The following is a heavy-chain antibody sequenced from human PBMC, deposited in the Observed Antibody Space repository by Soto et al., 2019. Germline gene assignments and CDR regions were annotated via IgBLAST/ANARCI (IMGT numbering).Heavy chain of an antibody. J-gene: IGHJ6*02. CDR2: IYSNGNT. CDR1: GGSISSGDYY. V-gene: IGHV4-30-4*01. D-gene: IGHD3-10*01. Sequence: QVQLQESGPGLVKPSESLSLTCGVSGGSISSGDYYWSWIRQPPGKGLEWIGHIYSNGNTYYNPSVRSRLSISLDTSKNQFSLEVNSVTAADTAVYYCARDTGSASHNFYYFGMDVWGQGTLVTVSS. CDR3: ARDTGSASHNFYYFGMDV.